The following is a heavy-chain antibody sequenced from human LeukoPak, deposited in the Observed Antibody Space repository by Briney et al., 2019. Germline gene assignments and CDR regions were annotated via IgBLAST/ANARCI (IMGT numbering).Heavy chain of an antibody. CDR2: IYYSGTT. CDR1: GGSIDSYY. CDR3: ARKTSGWFSP. J-gene: IGHJ5*02. V-gene: IGHV4-59*01. D-gene: IGHD3-10*01. Sequence: SETLSLTCTVSGGSIDSYYWSWIRQPPGKGPEWIGYIYYSGTTNYNPSLRSRVTISLDTSKNQFSLKLTSVTAADTAVYYCARKTSGWFSPWGRGTLVTVSS.